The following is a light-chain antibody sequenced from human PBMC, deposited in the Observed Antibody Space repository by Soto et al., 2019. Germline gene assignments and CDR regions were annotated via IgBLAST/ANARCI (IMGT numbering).Light chain of an antibody. Sequence: VGQGGRAPLSSHASQSVSSSYLAWYKQKPGQAPRLLIYGASSRATGIPDRFSGRGSGTEFTLAISRLQSEDSAVYYCQQYNTWPRTFGGGTK. J-gene: IGKJ4*01. CDR2: GAS. CDR1: QSVSSSY. CDR3: QQYNTWPRT. V-gene: IGKV3-15*01.